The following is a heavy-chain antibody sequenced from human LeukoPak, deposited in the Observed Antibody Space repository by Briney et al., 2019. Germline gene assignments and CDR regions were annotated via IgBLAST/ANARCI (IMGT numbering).Heavy chain of an antibody. CDR2: ISGSGGST. V-gene: IGHV3-23*01. CDR1: GFTFSSYG. CDR3: AKGDCSGGSCYIIYYMDV. J-gene: IGHJ6*03. D-gene: IGHD2-15*01. Sequence: GGSLRLSCAASGFTFSSYGMSWVRQAPGKGLEWVSAISGSGGSTYYADSVKGRFTISRDNSKNTLYLQMNSLRAEDTAVYYCAKGDCSGGSCYIIYYMDVWGKGTTVTISS.